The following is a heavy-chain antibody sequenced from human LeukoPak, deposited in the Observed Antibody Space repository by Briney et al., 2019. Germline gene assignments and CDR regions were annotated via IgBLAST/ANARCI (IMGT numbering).Heavy chain of an antibody. D-gene: IGHD1-1*01. CDR3: ARGRVSSSTWYSTYYYYFYMDV. V-gene: IGHV4-59*01. Sequence: PSETLSLTCSVSGDSMTIYYWTWMLQPPGKGLEWFEDVDHTGSTNCNPPLNGRVIIFRATTNNHFSLRKRSVTAADTAVYFCARGRVSSSTWYSTYYYYFYMDVWGQGTMVTVSS. CDR2: VDHTGST. J-gene: IGHJ6*03. CDR1: GDSMTIYY.